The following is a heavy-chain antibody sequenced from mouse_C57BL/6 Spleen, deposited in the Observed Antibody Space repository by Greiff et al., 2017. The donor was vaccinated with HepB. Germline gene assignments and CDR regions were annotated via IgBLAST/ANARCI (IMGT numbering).Heavy chain of an antibody. Sequence: QVQLQQPGTELVKPGASVKLSCKASGYTFTSYWMHWVKQRPGQGLEWIGNINPSNGGTNYNEKFKSKATLTVDKSSSTDYMQLRILTSEASAVYYCAISKVTTVVPFDYWGQGTTLTVSS. CDR3: AISKVTTVVPFDY. CDR1: GYTFTSYW. D-gene: IGHD1-1*01. J-gene: IGHJ2*01. CDR2: INPSNGGT. V-gene: IGHV1-53*01.